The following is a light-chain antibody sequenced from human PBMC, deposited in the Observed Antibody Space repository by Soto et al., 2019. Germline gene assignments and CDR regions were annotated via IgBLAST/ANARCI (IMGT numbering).Light chain of an antibody. CDR2: GAS. CDR3: QQYDTSPYT. J-gene: IGKJ2*01. CDR1: HSIHSSF. V-gene: IGKV3-20*01. Sequence: EVVLTQSPGTLSLSPGERASLSCRASHSIHSSFLAWYQQKPGQAPRLLIYGASSRATDIPDRFSGGGSGTDFTLTVSRLEPEDFAVYYGQQYDTSPYTFGQGTKLEI.